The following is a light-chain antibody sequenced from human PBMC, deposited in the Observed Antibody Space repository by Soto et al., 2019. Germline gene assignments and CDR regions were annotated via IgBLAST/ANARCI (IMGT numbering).Light chain of an antibody. V-gene: IGLV2-23*02. CDR3: CSYAGSNTFV. J-gene: IGLJ1*01. CDR1: SSDVGNYNL. Sequence: QSALTQPASVSGSPGQSITISCTGTSSDVGNYNLVSWYQQHPGKAPKFMIYEVTKRPSGVSNRFSGSKSGNTASLTISGLQAEDEADYYCCSYAGSNTFVFGSGTKVTVL. CDR2: EVT.